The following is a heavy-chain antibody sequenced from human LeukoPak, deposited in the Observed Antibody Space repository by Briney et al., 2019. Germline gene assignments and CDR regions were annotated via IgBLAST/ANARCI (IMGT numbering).Heavy chain of an antibody. CDR1: GGSMSGSY. CDR3: ARTLPFLAGACDI. J-gene: IGHJ3*02. V-gene: IGHV4-59*01. CDR2: IYYSGTT. D-gene: IGHD3-3*01. Sequence: PSETLSLTCTVSGGSMSGSYWNWIRQPPGKGLEWIAYIYYSGTTNYNPSLKSRLTISVDTSKNQFSLKLNSVTAADTAVYYCARTLPFLAGACDIWGQGTMVTVSS.